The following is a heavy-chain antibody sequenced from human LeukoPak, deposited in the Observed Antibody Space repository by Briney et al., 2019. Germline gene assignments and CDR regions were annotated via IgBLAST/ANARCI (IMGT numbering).Heavy chain of an antibody. D-gene: IGHD2-21*02. Sequence: GGSLRLSCAASGFTFDDYAMHWVRQAPGKGLEWVSGISWNSGSIGYADSVKGRFTISRDNAKNSLYLQMNSLRAEDTALYYCAIVVVTAPPHYYYYMDVWGKGTTVTVSS. CDR2: ISWNSGSI. CDR1: GFTFDDYA. CDR3: AIVVVTAPPHYYYYMDV. J-gene: IGHJ6*03. V-gene: IGHV3-9*01.